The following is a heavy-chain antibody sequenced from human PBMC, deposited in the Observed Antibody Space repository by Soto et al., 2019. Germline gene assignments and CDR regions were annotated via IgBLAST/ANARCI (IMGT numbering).Heavy chain of an antibody. CDR3: ASVLELHYYYGMEI. J-gene: IGHJ6*02. V-gene: IGHV1-69*12. D-gene: IGHD1-7*01. CDR1: GCTFSSYA. Sequence: QVQLVQSGAEVKKPGSSVKVSCKASGCTFSSYAISWVRQAPGQGLEWMGGIIPIFGTAIYAQKFQGRVTITADDSTSTAYMELSSLRSEDTAVYYCASVLELHYYYGMEILGQGTTVTVSS. CDR2: IIPIFGTA.